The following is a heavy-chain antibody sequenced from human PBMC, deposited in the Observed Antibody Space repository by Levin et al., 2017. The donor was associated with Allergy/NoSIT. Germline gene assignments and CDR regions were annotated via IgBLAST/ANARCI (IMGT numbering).Heavy chain of an antibody. Sequence: SETLSLTCTVSGGSISSGGYYWSWIRQHPGKGLEWIGYIYYSGSTYYNPSLKSRVTISVDTSKNQFSLKLSSVTAADTAVYYCARVLLDYYYMDVWGKGTTVTVSS. J-gene: IGHJ6*03. V-gene: IGHV4-31*03. CDR3: ARVLLDYYYMDV. D-gene: IGHD2-21*01. CDR2: IYYSGST. CDR1: GGSISSGGYY.